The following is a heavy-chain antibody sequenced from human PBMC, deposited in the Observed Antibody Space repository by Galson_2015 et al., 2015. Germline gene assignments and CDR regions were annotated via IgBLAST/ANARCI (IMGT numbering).Heavy chain of an antibody. CDR1: GFTFDSYA. V-gene: IGHV3-23*01. Sequence: SLRLSCAASGFTFDSYAMNWVRQAPGKGLEWLSSISSGGGGTNYADSVKGRFTISRDNSKNTLCLQMNSLRAEDTAIYYCAKPFGSGSYVPYDYWGQRTLVTVSS. D-gene: IGHD3-10*01. CDR2: ISSGGGGT. J-gene: IGHJ4*02. CDR3: AKPFGSGSYVPYDY.